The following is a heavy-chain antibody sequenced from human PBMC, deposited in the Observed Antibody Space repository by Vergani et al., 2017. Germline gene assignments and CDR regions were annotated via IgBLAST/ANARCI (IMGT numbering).Heavy chain of an antibody. D-gene: IGHD6-13*01. CDR1: GFTFSGSA. J-gene: IGHJ4*02. CDR2: IRSKANSYAT. CDR3: TRHAAAGDY. Sequence: EVQLVESGGGLVQPGGSLKLSCAASGFTFSGSAMHWVRQASGKGLDWVGRIRSKANSYATAYAASVKGRFTISRDDSKNTAYLQMNSLKTEDTAVYYCTRHAAAGDYGGQGTLVTVSS. V-gene: IGHV3-73*01.